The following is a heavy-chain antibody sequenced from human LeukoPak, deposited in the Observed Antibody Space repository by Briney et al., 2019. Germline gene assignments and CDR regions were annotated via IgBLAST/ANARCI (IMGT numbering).Heavy chain of an antibody. V-gene: IGHV5-51*01. Sequence: GESLKISCKVSGYSFTTYWIGWVRQMPGKGLEWMGIIYPGDSDTKYSPSFQGQVTISADKPISTAYLQWSSLKASDTAMYYCARLRVVPAASGMDVWGQGTTVTVSS. D-gene: IGHD2-2*01. CDR3: ARLRVVPAASGMDV. CDR2: IYPGDSDT. CDR1: GYSFTTYW. J-gene: IGHJ6*02.